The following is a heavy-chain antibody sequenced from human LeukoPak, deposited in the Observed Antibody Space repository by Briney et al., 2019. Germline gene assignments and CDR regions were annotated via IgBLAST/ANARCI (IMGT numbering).Heavy chain of an antibody. V-gene: IGHV3-23*01. J-gene: IGHJ4*02. CDR3: ANIDY. CDR2: IDFSGGST. CDR1: GFTFNRYA. Sequence: GGSLRLSCAASGFTFNRYAMSWVRQAPGKGLEWISTIDFSGGSTYNADSVKGRFTISRGNSKNILFLQMSSLRAEDTAIYYCANIDYWGQGTLVTVSS.